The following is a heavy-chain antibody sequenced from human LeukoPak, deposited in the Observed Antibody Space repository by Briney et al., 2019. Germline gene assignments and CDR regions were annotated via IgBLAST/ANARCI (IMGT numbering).Heavy chain of an antibody. CDR3: ARGEARGFYYGMDV. J-gene: IGHJ6*02. CDR2: ISSSSSYI. Sequence: GGSLRLSCAASGFTFSSYSMNWVRQAPGKGLEWVSSISSSSSYIYYADSVKGRFTISRENAKNSLYLQMNSLRAEDTAVYYCARGEARGFYYGMDVWGQGTTVTVSS. V-gene: IGHV3-21*01. D-gene: IGHD1-26*01. CDR1: GFTFSSYS.